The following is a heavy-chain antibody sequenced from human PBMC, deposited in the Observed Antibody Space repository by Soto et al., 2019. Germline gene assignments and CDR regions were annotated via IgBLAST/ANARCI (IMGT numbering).Heavy chain of an antibody. CDR1: GFTFSSYA. CDR2: ISGSGGST. D-gene: IGHD3-22*01. Sequence: VGSLRLSCAASGFTFSSYAMSWVRQAPGKGLEWVSAISGSGGSTYYADSVKGRFTISRDNSKNTLYLQMNSLRAEDTAVYYCAKEGYYDSSGYYSFDYWGQGTLVTVSS. V-gene: IGHV3-23*01. J-gene: IGHJ4*02. CDR3: AKEGYYDSSGYYSFDY.